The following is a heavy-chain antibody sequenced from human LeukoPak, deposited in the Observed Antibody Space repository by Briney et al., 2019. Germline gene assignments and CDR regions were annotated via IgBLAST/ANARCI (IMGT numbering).Heavy chain of an antibody. CDR3: AKEGSYQLLYYYYYMDV. D-gene: IGHD2-2*01. CDR1: GFTFSDYY. V-gene: IGHV3-11*01. J-gene: IGHJ6*03. Sequence: GGSLRLSCAASGFTFSDYYMSWIRQAPGKGLEWVSYISSSGSTIYYADSVKGRFTISRDNSKNTMYLQMNSLRAEDTAAYYCAKEGSYQLLYYYYYMDVWGKGTTVTVSS. CDR2: ISSSGSTI.